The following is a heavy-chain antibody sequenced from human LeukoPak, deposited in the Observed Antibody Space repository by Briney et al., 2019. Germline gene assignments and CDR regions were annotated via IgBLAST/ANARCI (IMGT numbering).Heavy chain of an antibody. CDR3: ARGPLTTIFGVVNYYMDV. CDR2: ISYDGSNK. CDR1: GFTFSSYA. D-gene: IGHD3-3*01. V-gene: IGHV3-30-3*01. J-gene: IGHJ6*03. Sequence: SGGSLRLSCAASGFTFSSYAMHWVRQAPGKGLEWVAVISYDGSNKYYADSVKGRFTISRDNSKNTLYLQMNSLRAEDTAVYYCARGPLTTIFGVVNYYMDVWGKGTTVTVSS.